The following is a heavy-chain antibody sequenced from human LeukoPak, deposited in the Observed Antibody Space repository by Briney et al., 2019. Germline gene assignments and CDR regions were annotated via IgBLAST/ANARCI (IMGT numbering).Heavy chain of an antibody. V-gene: IGHV3-48*04. Sequence: PVGSLRLSCIASGVVFSRDNMNWVRRAPGKGLEWVAHISEAIYYADSVQGRFTISRDNAKNSLYLQMSNLRAEDTAMYYCLREVGRPKMFQFDSRGGGTPVTVSS. D-gene: IGHD3-10*02. CDR3: LREVGRPKMFQFDS. CDR1: GVVFSRDN. J-gene: IGHJ4*02. CDR2: ISEAI.